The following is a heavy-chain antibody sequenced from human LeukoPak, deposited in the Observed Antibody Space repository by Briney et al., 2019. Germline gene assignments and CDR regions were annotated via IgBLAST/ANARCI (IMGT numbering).Heavy chain of an antibody. CDR1: GYTFTSYD. J-gene: IGHJ4*02. CDR3: ASCSGGSCYTLDY. D-gene: IGHD2-15*01. CDR2: MNPNSGNT. V-gene: IGHV1-8*01. Sequence: ASVKVSCTASGYTFTSYDINWVRQATGQGLEWMGWMNPNSGNTGYAQKFQGRVTMTRNTSISTAYMELSSLRSEDTAVYYCASCSGGSCYTLDYWGQGTLVTVSS.